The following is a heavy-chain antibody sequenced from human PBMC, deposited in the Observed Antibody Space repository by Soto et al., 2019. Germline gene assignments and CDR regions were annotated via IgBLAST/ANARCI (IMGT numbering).Heavy chain of an antibody. D-gene: IGHD3-9*01. CDR2: IYATGTT. Sequence: SETMALTRPAVGASSSDFYWSWLRKSAGKGLEWIGRIYATGTTDYNPSLKSRVTMSVDTSKNQFSLNLSSVTAADTAVYYCARETTDWMRFDYWGQGSMVTVSS. CDR1: GASSSDFY. J-gene: IGHJ4*02. V-gene: IGHV4-4*07. CDR3: ARETTDWMRFDY.